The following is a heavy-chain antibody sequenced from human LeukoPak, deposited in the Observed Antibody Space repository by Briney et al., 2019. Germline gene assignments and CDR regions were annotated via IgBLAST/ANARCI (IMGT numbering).Heavy chain of an antibody. CDR3: ASDGIAVADRWAGFDY. CDR2: INPNSGGT. CDR1: GYTFTGYY. D-gene: IGHD6-19*01. V-gene: IGHV1-2*02. Sequence: ASVKVSCKASGYTFTGYYMHWVRQAPGQGLEWMGWINPNSGGTNYAQKFQGRVTMTRDTSISTAYMELSRLRSDDTAVYYCASDGIAVADRWAGFDYWGQGTLVTVSS. J-gene: IGHJ4*02.